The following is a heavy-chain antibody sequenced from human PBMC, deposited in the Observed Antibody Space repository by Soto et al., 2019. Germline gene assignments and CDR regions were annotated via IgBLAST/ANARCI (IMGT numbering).Heavy chain of an antibody. CDR2: ISYDGRNK. J-gene: IGHJ5*02. D-gene: IGHD3-9*01. Sequence: QVPLVESGGGVVQPGRSLRLSCAASGFTFSSYGMHWVRQAPGKGLEWVAVISYDGRNKYHADSVKGRFTISRDNSKNTLYLQMNSLRAEDTAVYYCAKDRWGDILSGTYRGGWFDPWGQGTVVTVSS. V-gene: IGHV3-30*18. CDR3: AKDRWGDILSGTYRGGWFDP. CDR1: GFTFSSYG.